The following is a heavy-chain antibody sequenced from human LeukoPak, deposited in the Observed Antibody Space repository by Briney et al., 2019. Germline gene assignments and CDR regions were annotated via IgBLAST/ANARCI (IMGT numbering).Heavy chain of an antibody. Sequence: GGSLRLSCAASGFTFSSYDMHWVRHATGKGLEWVSAIGTAGDTYYPGSVKGRFTISRENAKNSLYLQMNSLRAGDTAVYYCARGTTGTTGAFDIWGQGTMVTVSS. J-gene: IGHJ3*02. D-gene: IGHD1-1*01. CDR3: ARGTTGTTGAFDI. CDR2: IGTAGDT. V-gene: IGHV3-13*01. CDR1: GFTFSSYD.